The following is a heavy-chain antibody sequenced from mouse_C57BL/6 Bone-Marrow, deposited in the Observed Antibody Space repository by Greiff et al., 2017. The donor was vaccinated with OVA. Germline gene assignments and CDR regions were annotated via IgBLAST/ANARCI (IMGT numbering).Heavy chain of an antibody. Sequence: VQLQQPGAELVKPGASVKLSCKASGYTFTGYWITWVKQRPGQGLEWIGDFYPGSGRTNYNEKFKGKATLTADTSSSTADTELRRLTSEDSAVYSGDRWASTTVGGDFDMDDWGQGTAVTVSS. V-gene: IGHV1-55*01. CDR1: GYTFTGYW. CDR3: DRWASTTVGGDFDMDD. CDR2: FYPGSGRT. J-gene: IGHJ4*01. D-gene: IGHD1-1*01.